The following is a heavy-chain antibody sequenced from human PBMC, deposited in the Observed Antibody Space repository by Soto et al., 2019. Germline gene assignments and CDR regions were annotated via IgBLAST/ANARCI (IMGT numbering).Heavy chain of an antibody. D-gene: IGHD1-1*01. Sequence: GGSLRLSCAASGFTFSNAWMSWVRQAPGKGLEWVGRIKSKTDGGTTDYAAPVKGRFTISRDDSKNTLYLQMNSLKTEDTAVYYCTTDLGTTGTTRRPNWFDPWGQGTLVTVSS. CDR1: GFTFSNAW. CDR2: IKSKTDGGTT. V-gene: IGHV3-15*01. CDR3: TTDLGTTGTTRRPNWFDP. J-gene: IGHJ5*02.